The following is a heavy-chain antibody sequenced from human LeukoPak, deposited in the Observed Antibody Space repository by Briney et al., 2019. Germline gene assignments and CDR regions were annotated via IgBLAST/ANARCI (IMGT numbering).Heavy chain of an antibody. J-gene: IGHJ4*02. CDR1: GFTFTSFA. V-gene: IGHV3-23*01. CDR2: ISGSGGAT. Sequence: GGSLRLSCAASGFTFTSFAMTWVREAPGKGLEWVSAISGSGGATYYADSVKGRFTISRVNSKNTLYLQMDSLRAEDTAVYYCAKDRTRLDYWGQGTLVTVSS. CDR3: AKDRTRLDY.